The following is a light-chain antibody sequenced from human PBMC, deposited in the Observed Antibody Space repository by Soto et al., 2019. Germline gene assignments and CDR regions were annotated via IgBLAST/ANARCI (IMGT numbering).Light chain of an antibody. CDR2: ENN. J-gene: IGLJ2*01. V-gene: IGLV2-23*01. CDR3: CSYAGGSSLV. Sequence: QSVLTQPASVSGSPGQSIAISCTGTSSDIGTYNLVSWYQHHPGKAPKAMIYENNKRPAGISNRFSGSKSGNTASLTISGLQAEDEAVYYRCSYAGGSSLVFGGGTKLTVL. CDR1: SSDIGTYNL.